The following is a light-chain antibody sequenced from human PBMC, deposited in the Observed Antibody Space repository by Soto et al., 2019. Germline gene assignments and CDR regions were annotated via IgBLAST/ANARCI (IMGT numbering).Light chain of an antibody. CDR3: QQYAYWPET. CDR1: KSFSRSY. CDR2: GAS. Sequence: EIGLTQSPYTVSLSPGERATLSCRASKSFSRSYLAWYQQKPGQAPRLLIYGASSRATGIPDRFSGSGSGTNFTLAISSLQSEDFAVYFCQQYAYWPETFGQGTKVDI. V-gene: IGKV3-20*01. J-gene: IGKJ1*01.